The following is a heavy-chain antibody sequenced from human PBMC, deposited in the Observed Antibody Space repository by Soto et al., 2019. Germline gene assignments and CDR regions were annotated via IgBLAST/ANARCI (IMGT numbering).Heavy chain of an antibody. J-gene: IGHJ4*02. V-gene: IGHV3-23*01. Sequence: EVQLLESGGGLVQPGGSLRLSCAASGFTFSSYAMSWVRQAPGKGLEWVSAISGSGGSTYYADSVKGRFTISRDNSKNTLYLQMNSLRAEDTAVYYCAKYRRTAAMGSVEFDYWGQGTLVTVSS. CDR1: GFTFSSYA. CDR3: AKYRRTAAMGSVEFDY. CDR2: ISGSGGST. D-gene: IGHD2-2*01.